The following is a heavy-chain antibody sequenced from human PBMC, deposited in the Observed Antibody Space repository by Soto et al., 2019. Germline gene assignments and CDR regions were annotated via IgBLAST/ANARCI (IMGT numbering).Heavy chain of an antibody. D-gene: IGHD3-10*01. CDR3: ARKQLVRGVNYYYYYGMDV. J-gene: IGHJ6*02. Sequence: GGSLRLSCVASGITFGSRAMSWVRQAPGEGLEWVSTITDSGGDAKYADSVSGRFAISRDNSKNTLYLQMRSLRAEDTAVYYCARKQLVRGVNYYYYYGMDVWGQGTTVTVSS. CDR1: GITFGSRA. V-gene: IGHV3-23*01. CDR2: ITDSGGDA.